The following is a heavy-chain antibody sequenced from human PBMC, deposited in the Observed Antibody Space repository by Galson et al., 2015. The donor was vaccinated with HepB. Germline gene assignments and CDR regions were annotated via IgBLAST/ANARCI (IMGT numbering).Heavy chain of an antibody. J-gene: IGHJ4*02. D-gene: IGHD3-22*01. CDR3: AKASAGSSGYYFDY. CDR2: ITGSGSNT. Sequence: SLRLSCATSGFTFGSYAMTWVRQAPGKGLEWVSVITGSGSNTYYADSVKGRFTISRDNSKNTLYLQLNSLRAEDTAIYYCAKASAGSSGYYFDYWGQGTLVTVSS. CDR1: GFTFGSYA. V-gene: IGHV3-23*01.